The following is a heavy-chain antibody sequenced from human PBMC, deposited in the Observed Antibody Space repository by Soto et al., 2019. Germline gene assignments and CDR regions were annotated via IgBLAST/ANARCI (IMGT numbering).Heavy chain of an antibody. Sequence: ASVKVSCKASGYTFTTYGISWVRQAPGQGLEWMGWIGAYSGDTKYAQKFQGRVTLTRDTSTKTAYMELRGLRSDDTALYFCARDDWTAGGYYEYWGQGTLVTVSS. V-gene: IGHV1-18*01. D-gene: IGHD6-13*01. CDR2: IGAYSGDT. CDR1: GYTFTTYG. J-gene: IGHJ4*02. CDR3: ARDDWTAGGYYEY.